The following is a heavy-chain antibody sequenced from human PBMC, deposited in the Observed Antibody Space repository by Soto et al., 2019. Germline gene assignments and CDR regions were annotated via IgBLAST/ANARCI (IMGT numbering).Heavy chain of an antibody. J-gene: IGHJ4*02. D-gene: IGHD1-26*01. Sequence: SVKVSCEASAYAFTIYFMQWVRQAPGQGLQWMRIINPSGGSTYYADSVKGRFTISRGNSKNSLYLQMNSLRTEDTALYYCAKDGNSGSYYLFDYRGQGTLVTGSS. CDR1: AYAFTIYF. CDR2: INPSGGST. CDR3: AKDGNSGSYYLFDY. V-gene: IGHV1-46*04.